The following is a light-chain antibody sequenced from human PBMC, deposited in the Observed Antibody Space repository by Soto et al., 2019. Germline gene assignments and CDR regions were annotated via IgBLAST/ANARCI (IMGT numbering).Light chain of an antibody. CDR2: GAS. CDR1: QSVTSN. J-gene: IGKJ2*01. V-gene: IGKV3-15*01. CDR3: QQYNPWYT. Sequence: EIVMTQSPATLSVSPGERATLSCRASQSVTSNLAWYQQKPGQATRLLIYGASTRATGIPARFSGSGSGTEFTLTISSLQSEDLAVYYCQQYNPWYTFGQGTKLEIK.